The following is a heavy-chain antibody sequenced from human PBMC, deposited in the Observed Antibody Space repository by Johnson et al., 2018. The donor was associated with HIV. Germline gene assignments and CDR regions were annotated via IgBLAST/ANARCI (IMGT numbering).Heavy chain of an antibody. CDR3: GRDSRALLWFGERGDVSDI. CDR2: IKQDGSEK. J-gene: IGHJ3*02. D-gene: IGHD3-10*01. V-gene: IGHV3-7*01. Sequence: EVQLVESGGGLVQPGGSLRLSCAASGFTFSTYWMTWVRQAPGKGLEWVANIKQDGSEKYYVDSVKGRFAISRDNAKNALYLQMTSLRAEDTAVYYCGRDSRALLWFGERGDVSDIWGQGTMVTVSS. CDR1: GFTFSTYW.